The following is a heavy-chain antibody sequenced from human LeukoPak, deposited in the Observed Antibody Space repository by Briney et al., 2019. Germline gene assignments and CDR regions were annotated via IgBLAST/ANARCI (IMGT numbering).Heavy chain of an antibody. V-gene: IGHV3-30*18. CDR1: GFTFSSYG. D-gene: IGHD2-15*01. CDR2: ISYDGSNK. CDR3: AKWVVLGALDI. J-gene: IGHJ3*02. Sequence: GGSLRLSCAASGFTFSSYGMHWVRQAPGKGLEWVAVISYDGSNKYYADSVKGRFTISRDNSKNTLYLQMNNLRAEDTAVYYCAKWVVLGALDIWGQGTMVTVSS.